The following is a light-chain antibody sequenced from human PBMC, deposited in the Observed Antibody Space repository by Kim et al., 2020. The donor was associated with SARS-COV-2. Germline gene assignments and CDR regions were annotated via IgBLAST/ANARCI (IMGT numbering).Light chain of an antibody. CDR2: GAS. CDR3: QQRGTWPLT. V-gene: IGKV3-11*01. J-gene: IGKJ4*01. CDR1: ESVNRN. Sequence: LSPGERAPLSCRASESVNRNLAWYQQKPGQAPRLLIYGASNRATGIPARFSGSGSGTDFTLTVSSLEPEDFAVYYCQQRGTWPLTFGGGTKVDIK.